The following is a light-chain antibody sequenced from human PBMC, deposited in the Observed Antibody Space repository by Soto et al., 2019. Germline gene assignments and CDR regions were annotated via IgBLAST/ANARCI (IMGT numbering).Light chain of an antibody. Sequence: ETVLTQSPGTVSLSPGERATLYCRTSQSVNSNYLAWYQQKPGQAPRLLIYGVFNRATGIPDRFSGSGSATDFTLTISGLAPEDSAVYYCQHYDGSPRTFGQGTKLEIK. V-gene: IGKV3-20*01. CDR1: QSVNSNY. CDR3: QHYDGSPRT. CDR2: GVF. J-gene: IGKJ2*01.